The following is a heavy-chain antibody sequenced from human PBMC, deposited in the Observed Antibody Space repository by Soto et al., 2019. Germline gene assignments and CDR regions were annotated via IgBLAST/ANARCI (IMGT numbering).Heavy chain of an antibody. CDR2: ISAYNGNT. V-gene: IGHV1-18*01. CDR1: GYTFSSYH. Sequence: QIQLVQSGAEVKKPGASVKVSCKASGYTFSSYHITWVRQAPGQGLEWMGWISAYNGNTNYAQNLQGRVTMTTDPPTSTAYMELRSLRSDDTAVYYCARDLPPVDCWGQGTVVTVSS. J-gene: IGHJ4*02. CDR3: ARDLPPVDC.